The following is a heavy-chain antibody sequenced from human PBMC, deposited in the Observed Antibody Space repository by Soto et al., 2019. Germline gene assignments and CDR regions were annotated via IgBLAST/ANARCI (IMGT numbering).Heavy chain of an antibody. CDR2: ISAYNGNT. J-gene: IGHJ4*02. D-gene: IGHD6-19*01. V-gene: IGHV1-18*01. CDR1: GYTFTSYD. Sequence: SVKVSCKASGYTFTSYDINWVRQATGQGLEWMGWISAYNGNTNYAQKLQGRVTMTTDTSTSTAYMELRSLRSDDTAVYYCAREGNVYSSGFPDSGKGTLVTVSS. CDR3: AREGNVYSSGFPD.